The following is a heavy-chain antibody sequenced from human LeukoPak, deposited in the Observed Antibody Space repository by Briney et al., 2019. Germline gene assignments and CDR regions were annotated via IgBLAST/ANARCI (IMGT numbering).Heavy chain of an antibody. D-gene: IGHD2-15*01. CDR1: GGSISSYY. Sequence: SETLSLTCTVSGGSISSYYWSWIRQPPRKGLEWIGYIYYSGTPTYNPSLKSRVTISVDTSKNQLSLKLNSVTAADTAIYYCARDWCSGGYCYPGYWGQGTLVTVSS. J-gene: IGHJ4*02. V-gene: IGHV4-59*01. CDR3: ARDWCSGGYCYPGY. CDR2: IYYSGTP.